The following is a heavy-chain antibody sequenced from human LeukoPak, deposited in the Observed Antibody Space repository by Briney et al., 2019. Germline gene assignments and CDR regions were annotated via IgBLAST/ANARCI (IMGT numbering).Heavy chain of an antibody. J-gene: IGHJ4*02. CDR1: GGSISSSSYY. CDR2: IYYSGST. CDR3: ARSVVGERGILDY. D-gene: IGHD3-10*01. V-gene: IGHV4-39*07. Sequence: PSETLSLTCTVSGGSISSSSYYWGWIRQPPGKGLEWIGSIYYSGSTYYNPSLKSRVTISVDTSKNQFSLKLSSVTAADTAVYYCARSVVGERGILDYWGQGTLVTVSS.